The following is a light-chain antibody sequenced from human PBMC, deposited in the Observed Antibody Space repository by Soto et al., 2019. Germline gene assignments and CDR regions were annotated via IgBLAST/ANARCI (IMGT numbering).Light chain of an antibody. Sequence: EIAMTQSPATLSVSPGERATLSCMASQSVGNKLAWYQHKPGQAPRLLIYDTSTRVAGIPARFTGSGSGTDFTLTISSLQSEDFAVYYCQQYNIWRSISFGQGTRLEIK. V-gene: IGKV3-15*01. CDR1: QSVGNK. CDR2: DTS. CDR3: QQYNIWRSIS. J-gene: IGKJ5*01.